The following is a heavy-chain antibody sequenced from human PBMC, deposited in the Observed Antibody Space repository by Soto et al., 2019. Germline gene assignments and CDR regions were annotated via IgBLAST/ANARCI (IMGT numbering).Heavy chain of an antibody. CDR2: INHSGST. V-gene: IGHV4-34*01. Sequence: NLSETLSLTCAVYGGSYSGYYWSWICQLPGMGLAWIGEINHSGSTNYNASLKSRATISVDTSKNQFSLKLTSVTAADTAVYYCARGIYLGYCSSPTCYSYFNYWGQGTLVTVSS. D-gene: IGHD2-2*01. CDR3: ARGIYLGYCSSPTCYSYFNY. CDR1: GGSYSGYY. J-gene: IGHJ4*02.